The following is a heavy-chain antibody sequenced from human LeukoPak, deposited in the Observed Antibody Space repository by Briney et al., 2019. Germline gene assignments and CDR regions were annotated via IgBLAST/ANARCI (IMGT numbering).Heavy chain of an antibody. Sequence: GASVKVSCKASGYTFTGYYMHWVRQAPGQGLEWMGWINPNSGGTNYAQRFQGRVTMTRDTSISTAYMELSRLRSDDTAVYYCARSSPVVVAATIDYWGQGTLVTVPS. CDR1: GYTFTGYY. CDR3: ARSSPVVVAATIDY. CDR2: INPNSGGT. J-gene: IGHJ4*02. D-gene: IGHD2-15*01. V-gene: IGHV1-2*02.